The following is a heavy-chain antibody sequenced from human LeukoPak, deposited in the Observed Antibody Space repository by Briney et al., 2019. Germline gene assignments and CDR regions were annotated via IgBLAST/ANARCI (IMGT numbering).Heavy chain of an antibody. CDR3: ARPDVGATNFDY. D-gene: IGHD1-26*01. CDR2: ISSSGSTI. J-gene: IGHJ4*02. CDR1: GFTFSSYE. Sequence: PGGSLRLSCAASGFTFSSYEMNWVRQAPGKGLEWVSYISSSGSTIYYADSVKGRFTISRDNAKNSLYLQMNSLRAEDTAVYYCARPDVGATNFDYWGQGTLVTVSS. V-gene: IGHV3-48*03.